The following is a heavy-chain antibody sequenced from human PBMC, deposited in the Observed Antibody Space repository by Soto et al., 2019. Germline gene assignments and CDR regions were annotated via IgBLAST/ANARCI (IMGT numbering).Heavy chain of an antibody. CDR3: GRGRSGQIVVFY. J-gene: IGHJ4*02. V-gene: IGHV1-2*02. CDR1: GYTFTGHY. D-gene: IGHD1-26*01. CDR2: IGPESGAT. Sequence: ASVKVSCKASGYTFTGHYIHWVRQAPEQGPEWMGEIGPESGATRYAQKFQGRVTMTRDTSITTVYMELKNLSPDDTAGYYCGRGRSGQIVVFYWGQRTPVTVSS.